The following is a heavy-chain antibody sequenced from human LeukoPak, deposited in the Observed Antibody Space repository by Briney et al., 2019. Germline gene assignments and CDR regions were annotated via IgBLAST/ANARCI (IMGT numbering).Heavy chain of an antibody. V-gene: IGHV5-51*01. D-gene: IGHD2-2*01. Sequence: GESLHLCAKGSGYSFTDNWVGWVRQMPGKGLDWMGIVYPGDSDTRYSPSFQGQVAISADKSISTAYLQWSSLKASDTAIYYCVRHREVRSTFCPLYHWGEGTLVTVSS. J-gene: IGHJ5*02. CDR1: GYSFTDNW. CDR2: VYPGDSDT. CDR3: VRHREVRSTFCPLYH.